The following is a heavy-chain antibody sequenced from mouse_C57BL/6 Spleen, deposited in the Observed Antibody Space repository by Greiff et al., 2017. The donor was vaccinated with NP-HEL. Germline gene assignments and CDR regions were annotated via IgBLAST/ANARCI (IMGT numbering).Heavy chain of an antibody. CDR2: ISYSGSA. D-gene: IGHD4-1*01. Sequence: EVQLQESGPGMVKPSQSLSLTCTVTGYSITSGYDWHWIRHFPGNKLEWMGYISYSGSANYNPSLKSRISITHDTSKNHFFLKLNSVTTEDTATYYCARDRTGTVFAYWGQGTLVTVSA. CDR3: ARDRTGTVFAY. J-gene: IGHJ3*01. V-gene: IGHV3-1*01. CDR1: GYSITSGYD.